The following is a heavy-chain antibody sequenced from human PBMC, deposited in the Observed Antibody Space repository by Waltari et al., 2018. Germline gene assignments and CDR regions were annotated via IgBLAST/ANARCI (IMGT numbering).Heavy chain of an antibody. Sequence: QLQLQESGPRLVRPSETLSLICRVSGVSITSNRHYWAWIRQSPGQGLEWIGTVSYIGTTYISQSLKSRVSVSRDTSKNQVSLILGSVTAADMAVYYCATYIGASVGTAAFDVWGQGTMVTVSS. V-gene: IGHV4-39*01. D-gene: IGHD5-12*01. J-gene: IGHJ3*01. CDR1: GVSITSNRHY. CDR2: VSYIGTT. CDR3: ATYIGASVGTAAFDV.